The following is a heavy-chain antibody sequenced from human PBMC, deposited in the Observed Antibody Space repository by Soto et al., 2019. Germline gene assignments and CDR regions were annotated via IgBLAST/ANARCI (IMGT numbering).Heavy chain of an antibody. CDR3: ARAGTYYETSGNDY. CDR2: ISSSGSTK. V-gene: IGHV3-11*01. D-gene: IGHD3-10*01. CDR1: GFSFNDYF. Sequence: QVQLVESGGGLVKPGGSLRLSCSASGFSFNDYFMSWIRQAPGKGLEWLSYISSSGSTKYYADSVKGRFTMSRDNAKNSLYLQMNSLRAEDTAVYYCARAGTYYETSGNDYWGQGTLVTVAS. J-gene: IGHJ4*02.